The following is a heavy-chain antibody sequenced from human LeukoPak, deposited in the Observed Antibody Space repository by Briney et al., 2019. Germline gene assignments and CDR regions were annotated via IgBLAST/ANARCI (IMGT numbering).Heavy chain of an antibody. V-gene: IGHV1-69*02. CDR3: ARAYGSGSSFDY. J-gene: IGHJ4*02. Sequence: ASVKVSCKASGGTFSSYTISWVRQAPGQGLGWMGRFIPILGIANYAQKFQGRVTITADKSTSTAYLELSSLRSEDTAVYYCARAYGSGSSFDYWGQGTLVTVSS. CDR2: FIPILGIA. CDR1: GGTFSSYT. D-gene: IGHD3-10*01.